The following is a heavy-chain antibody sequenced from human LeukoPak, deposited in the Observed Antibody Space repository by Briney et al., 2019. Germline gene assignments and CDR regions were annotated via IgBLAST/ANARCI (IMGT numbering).Heavy chain of an antibody. CDR3: TTDPGATDY. Sequence: GGSVRLFCAASGFTFSNAWVSWVRQARGKGLEWVGRIKSKTDGGTTDYAAPVKGRFTITRDDSKNTLYLQTNSPKTEDTAVYYCTTDPGATDYWGQGTLVTVSS. CDR2: IKSKTDGGTT. J-gene: IGHJ4*02. D-gene: IGHD4/OR15-4a*01. V-gene: IGHV3-15*01. CDR1: GFTFSNAW.